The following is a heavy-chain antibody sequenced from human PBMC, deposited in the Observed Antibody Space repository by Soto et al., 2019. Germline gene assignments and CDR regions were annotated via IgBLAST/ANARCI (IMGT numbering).Heavy chain of an antibody. J-gene: IGHJ4*02. Sequence: QVQLQESGPGLVKPSGTLSLTCAVSGGSINTNSWWNWVRQPPGKGLEWIGEIYHSGSTSYNTSLKSRVTISVDKSKNQFSLNLTSMTAADTALYYCARAVDTSRSVTAPLYNWGQGTLVTVSS. CDR1: GGSINTNSW. D-gene: IGHD2-21*02. CDR2: IYHSGST. V-gene: IGHV4-4*02. CDR3: ARAVDTSRSVTAPLYN.